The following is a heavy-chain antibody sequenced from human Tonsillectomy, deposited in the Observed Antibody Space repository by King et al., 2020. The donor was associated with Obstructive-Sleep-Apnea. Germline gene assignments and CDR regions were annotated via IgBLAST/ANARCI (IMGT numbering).Heavy chain of an antibody. J-gene: IGHJ4*02. CDR2: ISYDGSNK. CDR1: GFIFSSYA. CDR3: ARADYGDFAFDY. Sequence: VQLVESGGGVVQPGRSLRLSCAASGFIFSSYAMHWVRQAPGKGLDWVALISYDGSNKYYADSVKGRFTISRDNSKNTLYLQMNSLRAEDTGVHYCARADYGDFAFDYWGQGTLVTVSS. D-gene: IGHD4-17*01. V-gene: IGHV3-30-3*01.